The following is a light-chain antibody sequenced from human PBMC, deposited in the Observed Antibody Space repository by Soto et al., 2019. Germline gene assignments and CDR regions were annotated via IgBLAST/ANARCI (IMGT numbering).Light chain of an antibody. CDR1: QGIGNA. Sequence: AIEMTHVPSALSVSVGDRVTTSFRASQGIGNALGWYQQKPGKPPKVLIYGASNLQSGVPPRFSGSGSGTDFTLAISSLQPEDSATYYCLQDIKYPLTCGQGTKVDIK. J-gene: IGKJ1*01. V-gene: IGKV1-6*01. CDR3: LQDIKYPLT. CDR2: GAS.